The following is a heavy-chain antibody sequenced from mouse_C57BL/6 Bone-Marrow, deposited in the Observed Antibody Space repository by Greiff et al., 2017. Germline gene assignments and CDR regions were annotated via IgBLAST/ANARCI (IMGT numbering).Heavy chain of an antibody. J-gene: IGHJ4*01. Sequence: EVHLVESGGGLVQPGGSLKLSCAASGFTFSDYGMAWVRQAPRKGPEWVAFISNLAYSIYYADTVTGRFTISRENAKNNLYLEMSSLRSEDTAMYYCARHVRALYYGYYYAMDYWGQGTSVTVSS. V-gene: IGHV5-15*01. D-gene: IGHD2-1*01. CDR1: GFTFSDYG. CDR3: ARHVRALYYGYYYAMDY. CDR2: ISNLAYSI.